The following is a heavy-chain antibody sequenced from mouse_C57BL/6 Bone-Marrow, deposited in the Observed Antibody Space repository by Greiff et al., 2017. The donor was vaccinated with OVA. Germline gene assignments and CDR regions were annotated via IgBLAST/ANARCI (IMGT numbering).Heavy chain of an antibody. Sequence: VQLQQSGAELVRPGASVKLSCTASGFNIKDDYMHWVKERPEQGLEWIGWIDPENGDTEYASKFQGKAPITADTSSKTVYLHLSSLTSEDTAVYYCTTYRYWGQGTTLTVYS. CDR3: TTYRY. CDR1: GFNIKDDY. CDR2: IDPENGDT. J-gene: IGHJ2*01. V-gene: IGHV14-4*01.